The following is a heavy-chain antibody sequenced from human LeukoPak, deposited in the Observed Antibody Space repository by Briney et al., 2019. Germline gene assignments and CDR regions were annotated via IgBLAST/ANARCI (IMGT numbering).Heavy chain of an antibody. CDR1: GGSISTYY. Sequence: PSETLSLTCTVSGGSISTYYWSWIRQPPGKGLEWIGYVYYSGSTSYNPSLKSRVIISVDTSKNEFSLNVSSVTAADTAVYYCARHYGYSYGPDYWGQGTLVTVYS. CDR2: VYYSGST. D-gene: IGHD5-18*01. CDR3: ARHYGYSYGPDY. J-gene: IGHJ4*02. V-gene: IGHV4-59*08.